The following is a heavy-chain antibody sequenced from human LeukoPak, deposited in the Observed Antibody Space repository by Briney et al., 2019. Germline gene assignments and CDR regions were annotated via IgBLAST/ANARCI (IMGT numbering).Heavy chain of an antibody. Sequence: GGSLRLSCAASGFTFSSYAMSWVRQAPGKGLEWVSAISGSGGSTYYADSVKGRFTISRDNSKNTLYLQMNSLRAEDTAVYYCARDLLYGGNSDYYYAMDVWGRGTTVTVSS. J-gene: IGHJ6*02. D-gene: IGHD4-23*01. CDR1: GFTFSSYA. CDR2: ISGSGGST. V-gene: IGHV3-23*01. CDR3: ARDLLYGGNSDYYYAMDV.